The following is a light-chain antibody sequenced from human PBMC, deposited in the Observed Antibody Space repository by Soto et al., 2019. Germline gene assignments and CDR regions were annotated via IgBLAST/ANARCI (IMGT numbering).Light chain of an antibody. Sequence: DIQMTQSPSTLSASVGDRVTITCRASQSISSYLNWYQQKPGKAPKLLIYAASSLQSGVPSRFSGRGSGTEFTLTISSLQSEDFAVYYCQQYNNWPTFGQGTRLEIK. CDR3: QQYNNWPT. CDR1: QSISSY. CDR2: AAS. V-gene: IGKV1-39*01. J-gene: IGKJ5*01.